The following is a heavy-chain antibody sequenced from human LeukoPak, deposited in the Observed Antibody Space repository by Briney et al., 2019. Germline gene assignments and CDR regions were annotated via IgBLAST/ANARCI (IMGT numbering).Heavy chain of an antibody. CDR2: VKHDGSEK. CDR1: GFTFSNYW. CDR3: ARDFGSYSSGWYMGFDY. V-gene: IGHV3-7*01. Sequence: PGGSLRLSCAASGFTSGFTFSNYWMTWVRQAPGKGLEWVANVKHDGSEKYYVDSVKGRFTIPRDNAKDSLYLQMNSLRAEDTAIYYCARDFGSYSSGWYMGFDYWGQGTLVTVSS. D-gene: IGHD6-19*01. J-gene: IGHJ4*02.